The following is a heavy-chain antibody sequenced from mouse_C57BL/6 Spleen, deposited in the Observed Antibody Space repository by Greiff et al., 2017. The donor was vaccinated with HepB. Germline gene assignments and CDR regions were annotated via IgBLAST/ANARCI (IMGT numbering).Heavy chain of an antibody. CDR2: ISYDGSN. CDR1: GYSITSGYY. D-gene: IGHD2-2*01. J-gene: IGHJ2*01. Sequence: ESGPRLVKPSQSLSLTCSVTGYSITSGYYWNWIRQFPGNKLEWMGYISYDGSNNYNPSLKNRISITRDTSKNQFFLKLNSVTTEDTATYYCARDRRVTTHYFDYWGQGTTLTVSS. CDR3: ARDRRVTTHYFDY. V-gene: IGHV3-6*01.